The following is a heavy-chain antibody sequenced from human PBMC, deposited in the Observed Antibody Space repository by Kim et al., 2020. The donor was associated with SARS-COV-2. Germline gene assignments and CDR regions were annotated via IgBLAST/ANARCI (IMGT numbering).Heavy chain of an antibody. CDR3: AKESGTGSYYAWTYYYYGMDV. Sequence: GGSLRLSCAASGFTFSSYGMHWVRQAPGKGLEWVAVISYDGSNKYYADSVKGRFTISRDKSKNTLYLQMNSLRAEDTAVYYCAKESGTGSYYAWTYYYYGMDVWGQGTTVTVSS. CDR2: ISYDGSNK. J-gene: IGHJ6*02. D-gene: IGHD3-10*01. CDR1: GFTFSSYG. V-gene: IGHV3-30*18.